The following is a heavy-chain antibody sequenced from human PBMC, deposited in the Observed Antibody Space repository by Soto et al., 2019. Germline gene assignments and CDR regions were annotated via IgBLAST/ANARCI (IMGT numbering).Heavy chain of an antibody. CDR1: GGTFSSYA. Sequence: QVQLVQSGAEVKKPGSSVKVSCKASGGTFSSYAISWVRQAPGQWLEWMGGIIPIFGTANYAQKIQGRVTITADESTSTAYMELSSQRSEDTAVYYCASGIGYCSSTSCPYYYGMDVWGQGTTVTVSS. V-gene: IGHV1-69*01. CDR2: IIPIFGTA. D-gene: IGHD2-2*01. J-gene: IGHJ6*02. CDR3: ASGIGYCSSTSCPYYYGMDV.